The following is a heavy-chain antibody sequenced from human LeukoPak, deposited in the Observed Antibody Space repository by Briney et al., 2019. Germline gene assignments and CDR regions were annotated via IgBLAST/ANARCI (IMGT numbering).Heavy chain of an antibody. CDR2: IKEDGSDA. CDR1: GFTFRSFW. J-gene: IGHJ4*02. CDR3: ARGIPYGLSYFDY. D-gene: IGHD2-2*02. V-gene: IGHV3-7*04. Sequence: GGSLRLSCSASGFTFRSFWMTWVRQAPGKGLELVANIKEDGSDANYVDAVKGRFTISRDNAKDSLYLQMNSVRPEDTAVYYCARGIPYGLSYFDYWGQGTLVTVSS.